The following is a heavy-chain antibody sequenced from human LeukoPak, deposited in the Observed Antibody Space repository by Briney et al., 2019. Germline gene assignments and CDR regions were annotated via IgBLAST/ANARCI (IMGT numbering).Heavy chain of an antibody. CDR2: IYYSGST. V-gene: IGHV4-59*12. D-gene: IGHD6-6*01. CDR3: ARDSGSSGPHYAFDI. CDR1: GGSISSYY. Sequence: PSETLSLTCTVSGGSISSYYWSWIRQPPGKGLEWIGYIYYSGSTNYNPSLKSRVTISVDTSKNQFSLKLSSVTAADTAVYYCARDSGSSGPHYAFDIWGQGTMVTVSS. J-gene: IGHJ3*02.